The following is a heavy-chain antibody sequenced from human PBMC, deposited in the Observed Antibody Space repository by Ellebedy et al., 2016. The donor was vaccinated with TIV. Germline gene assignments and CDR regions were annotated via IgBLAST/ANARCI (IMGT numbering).Heavy chain of an antibody. Sequence: SETLSLXXTVSGASISASNYYWGWIRQPPGKGLEWIGSFYYSGPTYYNPSLKSRVTISIDRSKNQFSLNLNSATAADTAVYYCARLRGGSYYEWLFWGQGTLVNVSS. CDR2: FYYSGPT. V-gene: IGHV4-39*01. CDR3: ARLRGGSYYEWLF. D-gene: IGHD1-26*01. CDR1: GASISASNYY. J-gene: IGHJ4*02.